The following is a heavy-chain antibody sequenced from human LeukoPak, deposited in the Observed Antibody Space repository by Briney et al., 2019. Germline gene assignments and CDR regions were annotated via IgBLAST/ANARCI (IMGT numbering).Heavy chain of an antibody. V-gene: IGHV1-2*02. CDR2: INPNSGGT. CDR3: ARGTGEGYSYGRYYFDY. CDR1: GYTFTGYY. J-gene: IGHJ4*02. Sequence: ASVKVSCKASGYTFTGYYMHWVRQAPGQGLEWMGWINPNSGGTNYAQKFQGRVTMTRDTSVSTAYMELSRLRSDDTAVYYCARGTGEGYSYGRYYFDYWGQGTLVTVSS. D-gene: IGHD5-18*01.